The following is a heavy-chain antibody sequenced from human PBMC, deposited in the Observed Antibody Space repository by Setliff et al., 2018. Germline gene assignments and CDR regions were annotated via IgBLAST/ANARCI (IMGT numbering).Heavy chain of an antibody. D-gene: IGHD3-22*01. J-gene: IGHJ4*02. Sequence: SETLSLTCAVYGESLRGCYWTWIRQSPGKGLEWIGEINHDGGSNYNPSLKSRVTMSIDMSEKQFSLKLRSVTVADTAVYYCARGQDYYDPSGYYKLGYWGPGTLVTVSS. CDR3: ARGQDYYDPSGYYKLGY. V-gene: IGHV4-34*01. CDR2: INHDGGS. CDR1: GESLRGCY.